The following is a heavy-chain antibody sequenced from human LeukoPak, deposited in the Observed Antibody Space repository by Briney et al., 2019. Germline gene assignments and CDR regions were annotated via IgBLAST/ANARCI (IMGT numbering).Heavy chain of an antibody. CDR2: ISGSGGST. J-gene: IGHJ4*02. CDR1: GFTFSSYA. V-gene: IGHV3-23*01. CDR3: AKDLIYGSGSYYFDY. D-gene: IGHD3-10*01. Sequence: PGGSLTLSCAASGFTFSSYAMSWVRQAQGKGLEWVSAISGSGGSTYYADSVKGRFTISRDNSKNTLYLQMNSLRAEDTAVYYCAKDLIYGSGSYYFDYWGQGTLVTVSS.